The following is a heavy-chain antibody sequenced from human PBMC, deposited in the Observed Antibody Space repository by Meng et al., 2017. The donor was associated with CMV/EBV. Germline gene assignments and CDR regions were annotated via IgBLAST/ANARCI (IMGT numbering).Heavy chain of an antibody. J-gene: IGHJ6*02. D-gene: IGHD1-26*01. CDR1: GFTFSSYA. Sequence: GESLKISCAASGFTFSSYAMSWVRQAPGKGLEWVSAISGSGGSTYYADSVKGRFTIYRDNSKNTLYLQMNSLRVEDTAVYYCAKAEPDEWELLRGHYYYGMDVWGQGTTVTVSS. CDR3: AKAEPDEWELLRGHYYYGMDV. CDR2: ISGSGGST. V-gene: IGHV3-23*01.